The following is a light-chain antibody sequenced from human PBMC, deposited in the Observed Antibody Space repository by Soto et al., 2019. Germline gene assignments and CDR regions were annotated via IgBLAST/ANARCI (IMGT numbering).Light chain of an antibody. V-gene: IGKV3-15*01. CDR2: GAS. J-gene: IGKJ1*01. Sequence: EIVMTQSPATLSVSPGERATLSCRASQSVGSNLAWYQQKPGQAPRLLIYGASITAADIPARFGGSGSGTEFTLTIINLQSEDFAVYYCQQYSDWPRTFGQGTKVEIK. CDR3: QQYSDWPRT. CDR1: QSVGSN.